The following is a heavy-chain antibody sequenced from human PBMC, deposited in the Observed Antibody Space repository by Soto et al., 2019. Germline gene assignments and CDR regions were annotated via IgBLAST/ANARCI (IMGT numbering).Heavy chain of an antibody. Sequence: EVQLVESGGGLVQPGGSLRLSCAASGFTFSSYYMSWVRQAQGKGLEWVANVNEDGSEGYYVDSVKGRFTVSRDNAKNSLYLQMSGLGAEDTAVYHCVRGTNGWRGMDYWGQGTLVTVSS. CDR3: VRGTNGWRGMDY. V-gene: IGHV3-7*01. CDR1: GFTFSSYY. CDR2: VNEDGSEG. D-gene: IGHD2-8*01. J-gene: IGHJ4*02.